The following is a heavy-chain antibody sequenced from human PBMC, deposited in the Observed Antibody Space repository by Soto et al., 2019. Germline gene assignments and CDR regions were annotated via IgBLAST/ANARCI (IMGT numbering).Heavy chain of an antibody. CDR3: ARDLIAAGGTNNEENAFDI. CDR2: IYYSGST. CDR1: GGSISSGDYY. Sequence: SETLSLTCTVSGGSISSGDYYWSWIRQPPGKGLEWIGYIYYSGSTYYNPSLKSRVTISVDTSKNQFSLKLSSVTAADTAVYYCARDLIAAGGTNNEENAFDIWGQGTMVTVSS. V-gene: IGHV4-30-4*01. D-gene: IGHD6-13*01. J-gene: IGHJ3*02.